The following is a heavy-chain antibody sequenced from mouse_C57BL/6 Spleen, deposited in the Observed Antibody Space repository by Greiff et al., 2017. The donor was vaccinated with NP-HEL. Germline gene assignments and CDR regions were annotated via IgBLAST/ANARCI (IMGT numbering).Heavy chain of an antibody. Sequence: QVQLKQPGAELVKPGASVKLSCKASGYTFTSYWMPWVKQRPGQGLEWIGEIDPSDSYTNYNQKFKGKATLTVDPSSSTAYMQLSSLTSEDSAVYYCARHITTVSPSWFAYWGQGTLVTVSA. CDR2: IDPSDSYT. V-gene: IGHV1-50*01. CDR1: GYTFTSYW. D-gene: IGHD1-1*01. J-gene: IGHJ3*01. CDR3: ARHITTVSPSWFAY.